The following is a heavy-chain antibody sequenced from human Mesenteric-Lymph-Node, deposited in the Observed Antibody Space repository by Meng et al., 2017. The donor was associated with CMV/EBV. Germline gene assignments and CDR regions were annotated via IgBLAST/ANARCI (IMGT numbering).Heavy chain of an antibody. Sequence: QLQLQESGPGLVKPSGTLSLTSSVSGGSICSSSYYWGWIRQPPGKGLEWIGSIYYSGSTYYNPSLKSRVTISVDTSKNQFSLKLSSVTAADTAVYYCARPHYYGSGSSPWFDPWGQGTLVTVSS. CDR3: ARPHYYGSGSSPWFDP. J-gene: IGHJ5*02. CDR2: IYYSGST. V-gene: IGHV4-39*01. CDR1: GGSICSSSYY. D-gene: IGHD3-10*01.